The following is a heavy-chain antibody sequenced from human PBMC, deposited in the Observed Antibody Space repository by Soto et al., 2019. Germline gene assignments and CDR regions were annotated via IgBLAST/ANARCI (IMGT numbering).Heavy chain of an antibody. Sequence: QVQLQESGPGLVKPSQTLSLTCTVSGGSISSGGYYWSWIRQHPGKGLEWIGYIYYSGSTYYNPSLKSRVTISVDTSKNQFSLKLSSVTAADTAVYYCARYGRDSYYDFWSGSRGPLYYYYGMDVWGQGTTVTVSS. D-gene: IGHD3-3*01. CDR1: GGSISSGGYY. CDR3: ARYGRDSYYDFWSGSRGPLYYYYGMDV. V-gene: IGHV4-31*03. J-gene: IGHJ6*02. CDR2: IYYSGST.